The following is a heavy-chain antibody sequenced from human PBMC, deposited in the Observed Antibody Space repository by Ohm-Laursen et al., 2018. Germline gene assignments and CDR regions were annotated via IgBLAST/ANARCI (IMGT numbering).Heavy chain of an antibody. CDR2: ISGSGGDT. J-gene: IGHJ4*02. Sequence: SLRLSCAASGCTFSSYAMNWVRQAPGKGLEWVSAISGSGGDTYYADSVKGRFTISKDNAKNSLYLQMNSLKFEDTAVYYCARGSEGPSPPYWGQGTLVTVSS. CDR3: ARGSEGPSPPY. V-gene: IGHV3-23*01. CDR1: GCTFSSYA.